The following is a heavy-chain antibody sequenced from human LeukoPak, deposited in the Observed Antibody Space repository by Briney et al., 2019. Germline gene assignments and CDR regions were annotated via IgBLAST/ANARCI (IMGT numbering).Heavy chain of an antibody. Sequence: GGSLRLSCAASGFTVSSNYMGWVRQAPGKGLEWVSVIYSGGSTYYADSVKGRFTISRDNSKNTLYLQMNSLRAEDTAVYYCARDLSGSNGMDVWGQGTTVTVSS. V-gene: IGHV3-53*01. CDR1: GFTVSSNY. D-gene: IGHD1-26*01. CDR3: ARDLSGSNGMDV. J-gene: IGHJ6*02. CDR2: IYSGGST.